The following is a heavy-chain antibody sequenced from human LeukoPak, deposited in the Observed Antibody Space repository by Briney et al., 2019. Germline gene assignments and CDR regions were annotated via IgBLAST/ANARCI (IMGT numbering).Heavy chain of an antibody. J-gene: IGHJ4*02. CDR2: VSGSSGTT. V-gene: IGHV3-23*01. CDR1: GFTFSSYA. D-gene: IGHD3-3*01. CDR3: AKWGPGYDFWNGVPH. Sequence: GGSLRLSCAASGFTFSSYAMSWVRQAPGKGLEWVSAVSGSSGTTYYTDSVKGRFTISRDNSKDTLYLQMNSLRAEDTAVYYCAKWGPGYDFWNGVPHWGQGTLVTVSS.